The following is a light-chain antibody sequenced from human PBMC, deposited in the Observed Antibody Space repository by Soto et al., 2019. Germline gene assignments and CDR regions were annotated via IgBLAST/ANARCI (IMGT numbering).Light chain of an antibody. CDR1: QSISSY. Sequence: EIVLTQSPATLPLSPGERATLSCRASQSISSYLDWYQQKRGQAPRLLIYDASKMATGIPARFSGSGSGTDFTLTISSLEPEDFAVYYCQQRGKLPITFGQGTRLEIK. J-gene: IGKJ5*01. CDR2: DAS. V-gene: IGKV3-11*01. CDR3: QQRGKLPIT.